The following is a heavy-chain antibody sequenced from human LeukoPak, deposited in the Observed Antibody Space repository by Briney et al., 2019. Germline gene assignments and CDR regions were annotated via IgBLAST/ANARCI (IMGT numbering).Heavy chain of an antibody. CDR3: ARDRANTLDY. V-gene: IGHV1-69*13. J-gene: IGHJ4*02. Sequence: GASVKVSCKASGGAFSSYAISWVRQAPGQGLEWMGGIIPIFGTANYAQKFQGRVTITADESTSTAYMELSSLRSEDTAVYYCARDRANTLDYWGQGTLVTVSS. D-gene: IGHD2/OR15-2a*01. CDR1: GGAFSSYA. CDR2: IIPIFGTA.